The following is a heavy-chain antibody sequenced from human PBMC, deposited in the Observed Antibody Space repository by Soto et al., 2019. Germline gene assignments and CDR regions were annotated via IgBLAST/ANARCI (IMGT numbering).Heavy chain of an antibody. CDR1: GCSFTFYA. J-gene: IGHJ4*02. CDR2: ISGNGATT. V-gene: IGHV3-23*01. CDR3: AREMWGRLQSPEPLK. Sequence: GGSLRLSCESSGCSFTFYAMIWVRHAPGKGLDLVSAISGNGATTFYADSMKGRFTISRDNSKNTLYLQMNSLRAEDTAVYYCAREMWGRLQSPEPLKWGQGTLVTVSS. D-gene: IGHD4-4*01.